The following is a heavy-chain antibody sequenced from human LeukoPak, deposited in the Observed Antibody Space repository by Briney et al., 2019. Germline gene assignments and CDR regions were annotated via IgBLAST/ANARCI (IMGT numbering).Heavy chain of an antibody. Sequence: ASVKVSCKTSGYTFADYFIHWVRQAPGQGLEWMGRINANSGGTEYQQKFQGRVTVTRDTSISTAYVEVNWLISDDTAIYYCARDVSSTPNWEFDYWGQGTLVTVSS. V-gene: IGHV1-2*06. CDR1: GYTFADYF. CDR2: INANSGGT. D-gene: IGHD1-26*01. CDR3: ARDVSSTPNWEFDY. J-gene: IGHJ4*02.